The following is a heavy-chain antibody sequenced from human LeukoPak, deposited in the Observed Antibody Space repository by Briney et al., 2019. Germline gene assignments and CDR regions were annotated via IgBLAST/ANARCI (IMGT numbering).Heavy chain of an antibody. V-gene: IGHV3-23*01. D-gene: IGHD4-17*01. CDR3: AKLTTVTAVDY. J-gene: IGHJ4*02. CDR2: ISDGGGST. Sequence: GGSLRLSCAASGFTFRNYVMTWVRQAPGKGLEWVSLISDGGGSTHYADSVKGRFTISRDNSKNTLYLQMNSLRAEDTAVYYCAKLTTVTAVDYWGQGTLVTVSS. CDR1: GFTFRNYV.